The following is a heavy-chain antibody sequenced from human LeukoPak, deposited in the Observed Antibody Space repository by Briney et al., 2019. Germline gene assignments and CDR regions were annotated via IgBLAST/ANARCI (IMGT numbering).Heavy chain of an antibody. V-gene: IGHV3-23*01. CDR1: GITLSNYG. Sequence: GGSLRLSCAVSGITLSNYGMSWVRKAPGKGLEWVAGMSGSGGGTNYADSVKGRFTVSGDNSKYTLYLQMKSLRAEDTAVYFCAKRGVVIRVILVGFYKEAYYFDSWGQGALVTVSS. J-gene: IGHJ4*02. CDR2: MSGSGGGT. D-gene: IGHD3-22*01. CDR3: AKRGVVIRVILVGFYKEAYYFDS.